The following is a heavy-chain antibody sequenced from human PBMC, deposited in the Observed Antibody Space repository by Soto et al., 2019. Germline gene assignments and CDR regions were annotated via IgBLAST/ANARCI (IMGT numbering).Heavy chain of an antibody. CDR3: AKAAHCSSATCYLPADV. D-gene: IGHD2-2*01. V-gene: IGHV3-23*01. Sequence: EVQLLESGGGLVQPGGSLRLSCAASGFTFSSYAMSWVRQAPGQGLTWVSGITGSGSRSDHADSVKGRFAISRDTYKNTVYLHMNSLRVEDTAVYYCAKAAHCSSATCYLPADVWGQATTVSVSS. J-gene: IGHJ6*02. CDR2: ITGSGSRS. CDR1: GFTFSSYA.